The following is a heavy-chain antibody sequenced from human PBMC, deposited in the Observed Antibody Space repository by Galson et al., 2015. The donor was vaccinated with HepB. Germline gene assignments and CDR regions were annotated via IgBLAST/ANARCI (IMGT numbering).Heavy chain of an antibody. CDR3: ITDQVYFFGSGARGDN. CDR1: GIAFSRAW. V-gene: IGHV3-15*01. D-gene: IGHD3-10*01. Sequence: SLRLSCAASGIAFSRAWMSRGRQARGKGLEWVARIKSRIDRGTTDYAAPVKGRFTISRDDSKNTLYLQMNSLKTEDTAIYYCITDQVYFFGSGARGDNWGQGTMVAVSS. CDR2: IKSRIDRGTT. J-gene: IGHJ3*02.